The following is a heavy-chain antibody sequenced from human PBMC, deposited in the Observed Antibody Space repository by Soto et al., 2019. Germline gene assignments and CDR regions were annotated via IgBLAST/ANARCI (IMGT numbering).Heavy chain of an antibody. CDR1: GGSISSGGYY. J-gene: IGHJ5*02. Sequence: QVQLQESGPGLVKPSQTLSLTCSVSGGSISSGGYYWSWIRQHPGKGLEWIGYIYYSGSTYYNPSLKSRVTISIHTSKTQFSLKLNSVTAADTAVYYCARGGSRWGNRFDPWGLGTLVTVSS. CDR2: IYYSGST. CDR3: ARGGSRWGNRFDP. D-gene: IGHD6-13*01. V-gene: IGHV4-31*03.